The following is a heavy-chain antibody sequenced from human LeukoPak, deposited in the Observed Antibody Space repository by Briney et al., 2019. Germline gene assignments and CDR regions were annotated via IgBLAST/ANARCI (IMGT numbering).Heavy chain of an antibody. V-gene: IGHV3-11*04. Sequence: GGSLRLSCAASGFTVSSNYMSWVRQAPGKGLEWVSYISSSGSTIYYADSVKGRFTISRDSAKNSLYLQMNSLRAEDTAVYYCARENGSGSYESLYYYYGMDVWGKGTTVTVSS. CDR3: ARENGSGSYESLYYYYGMDV. CDR1: GFTVSSNY. D-gene: IGHD3-10*01. J-gene: IGHJ6*04. CDR2: ISSSGSTI.